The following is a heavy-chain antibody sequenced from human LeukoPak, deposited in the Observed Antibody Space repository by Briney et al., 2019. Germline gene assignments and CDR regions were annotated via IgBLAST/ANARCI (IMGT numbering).Heavy chain of an antibody. J-gene: IGHJ2*01. CDR2: IIPILGIA. CDR3: ARTSEDWYFDL. V-gene: IGHV1-69*04. D-gene: IGHD3-10*01. CDR1: GGTFSRYA. Sequence: SVKVSCKASGGTFSRYAISWVRQAPGQGLEWMGRIIPILGIANYAQKFQGRVTVTADKSTSTAYMELSSLRSEDTAVYYCARTSEDWYFDLWGRGTLVTVSS.